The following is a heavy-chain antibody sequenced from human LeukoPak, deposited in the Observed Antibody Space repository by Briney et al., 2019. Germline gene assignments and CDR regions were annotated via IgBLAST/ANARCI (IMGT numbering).Heavy chain of an antibody. V-gene: IGHV4-4*07. Sequence: SETLSLTCTVSGDSLSNHYWTWIRQPDGKGLEWIGHIYPTGNTDYNPSLKSRLTMSVDKSKNQFSLKLTSVTAADSAVYYCTTGRSATGIEYWSQGTLVTVSS. CDR1: GDSLSNHY. CDR2: IYPTGNT. J-gene: IGHJ4*02. D-gene: IGHD3-9*01. CDR3: TTGRSATGIEY.